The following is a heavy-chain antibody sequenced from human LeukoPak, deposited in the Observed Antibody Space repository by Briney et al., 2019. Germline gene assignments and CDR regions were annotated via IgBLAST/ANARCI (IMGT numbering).Heavy chain of an antibody. CDR2: NNPNSGGT. CDR3: ARTPYYYYYMDV. CDR1: GYTFTGYY. V-gene: IGHV1-2*02. J-gene: IGHJ6*03. Sequence: ASVKVSCKASGYTFTGYYMHWVRQAPGQGLEWMGWNNPNSGGTNYAQKFQGRVTMTRDTSISTAYMELSRLRSDDTAVYYCARTPYYYYYMDVWGKGTTVTVSS.